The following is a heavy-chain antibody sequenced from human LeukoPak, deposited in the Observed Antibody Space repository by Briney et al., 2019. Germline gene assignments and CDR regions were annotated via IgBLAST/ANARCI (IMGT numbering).Heavy chain of an antibody. D-gene: IGHD3-10*01. V-gene: IGHV4-59*01. CDR3: ARWGFGSRIFDY. J-gene: IGHJ4*02. Sequence: SETLSLTCTVSGGSISSYYWSWIRQPPGKGLEWIGYIYYSGSTNYNPSLKSRVTISVDTSKNQFSLNLSSVTAADTAVYYCARWGFGSRIFDYWGQGTLVTVSP. CDR2: IYYSGST. CDR1: GGSISSYY.